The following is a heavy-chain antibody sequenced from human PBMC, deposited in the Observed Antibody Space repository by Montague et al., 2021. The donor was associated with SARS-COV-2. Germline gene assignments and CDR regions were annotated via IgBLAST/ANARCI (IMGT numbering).Heavy chain of an antibody. J-gene: IGHJ6*02. CDR1: GFSLSTSGMG. CDR2: IDWDDDK. CDR3: ARGPSDTYYYNGMDV. V-gene: IGHV2-70*11. Sequence: PALVKPTQTLTLTCTFSGFSLSTSGMGVSWIRQPPGKALEWLARIDWDDDKYYNTSLKSRLTISKDTSKNLVVLTMTNMDPVDTATYYCARGPSDTYYYNGMDVWGRGTTVTVSS.